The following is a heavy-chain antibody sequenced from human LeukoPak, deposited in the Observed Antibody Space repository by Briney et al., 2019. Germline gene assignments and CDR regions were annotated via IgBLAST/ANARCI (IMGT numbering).Heavy chain of an antibody. V-gene: IGHV1-18*01. J-gene: IGHJ5*02. CDR2: ISAYNGNT. D-gene: IGHD3-10*01. CDR1: GYTFTSYG. CDR3: ARGGDYYGSGTWSWFDP. Sequence: ASVKVSCKASGYTFTSYGISWVRQAPGQGLEWMGWISAYNGNTNYAQKLQGRVTMTTDTSTSTAYMELSSLRSEDTAVYYCARGGDYYGSGTWSWFDPWGQGTLVTVSS.